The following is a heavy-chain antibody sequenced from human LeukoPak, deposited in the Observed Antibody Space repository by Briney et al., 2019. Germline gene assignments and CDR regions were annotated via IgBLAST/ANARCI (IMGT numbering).Heavy chain of an antibody. J-gene: IGHJ5*02. V-gene: IGHV1-3*04. Sequence: EASVKVSCKASGYTFTNYAIHWVRQAPGQGLEWMGWINTDNGNRKYAQKFQGRVTITSDTSANTVNMELTSLRSDDTAVYYCAGSASWFDPWGQGTLVTVSS. CDR1: GYTFTNYA. CDR3: AGSASWFDP. D-gene: IGHD1-26*01. CDR2: INTDNGNR.